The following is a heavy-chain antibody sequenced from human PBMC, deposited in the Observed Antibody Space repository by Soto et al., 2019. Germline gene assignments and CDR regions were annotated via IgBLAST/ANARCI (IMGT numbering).Heavy chain of an antibody. V-gene: IGHV1-46*01. J-gene: IGHJ3*02. CDR3: ARDTGYDHDAFDI. CDR2: INPTGSMT. D-gene: IGHD5-12*01. Sequence: QVQLVQSGAEVKKPGASVKVSCKASGYSFITSYYMHWVRQAPGQGLEWMGIINPTGSMTKYSQRFQGRLTMTRDTSTSTDYMELTTLTSEDTGVYFCARDTGYDHDAFDIWGQGTMVTVSS. CDR1: GYSFITSYY.